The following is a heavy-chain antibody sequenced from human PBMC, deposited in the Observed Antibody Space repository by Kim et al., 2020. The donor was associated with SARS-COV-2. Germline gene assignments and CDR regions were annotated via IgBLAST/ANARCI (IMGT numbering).Heavy chain of an antibody. V-gene: IGHV4-34*01. CDR1: GGSFSGYY. Sequence: SETLSLTCAVYGGSFSGYYWSWIRQPPGKGLEWIGEINHSGSTNYNPSLKSRVTISVDTSKTQFSLKLSSVTAADTAVYYCARSPSRIAAAATYYFDYWGQGTLVTVSS. J-gene: IGHJ4*02. CDR3: ARSPSRIAAAATYYFDY. CDR2: INHSGST. D-gene: IGHD6-13*01.